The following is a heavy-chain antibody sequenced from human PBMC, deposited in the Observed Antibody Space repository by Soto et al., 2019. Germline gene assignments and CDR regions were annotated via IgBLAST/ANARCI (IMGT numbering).Heavy chain of an antibody. CDR3: ARRQRSGWSHWFDP. V-gene: IGHV1-2*04. CDR2: INPNSGGT. J-gene: IGHJ5*02. Sequence: ASVKVSCKASGYTFTGYYMHWVRQAPGQGLEWMGWINPNSGGTNYAQKFQGWVTMIRDTSISTAYMELSRLRSDDTAVYYCARRQRSGWSHWFDPWGQGTLVTVSS. D-gene: IGHD6-19*01. CDR1: GYTFTGYY.